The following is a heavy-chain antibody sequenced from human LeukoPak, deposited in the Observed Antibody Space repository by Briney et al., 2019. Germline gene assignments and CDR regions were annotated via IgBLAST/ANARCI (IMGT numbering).Heavy chain of an antibody. CDR2: ISGDGGST. D-gene: IGHD3-22*01. J-gene: IGHJ4*02. CDR1: GFAFDDYA. V-gene: IGHV3-43*02. Sequence: GGSLRLSCAASGFAFDDYAMHWVRQAPGKGLEWVSLISGDGGSTYYADSVKGRFTISRDNSKNSLYLQMNSLRTEDTALYYCAKAGPVNYYDSSGYSYWGQGTLVTVSS. CDR3: AKAGPVNYYDSSGYSY.